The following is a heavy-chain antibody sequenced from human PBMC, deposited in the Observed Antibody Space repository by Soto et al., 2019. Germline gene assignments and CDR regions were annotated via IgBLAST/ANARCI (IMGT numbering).Heavy chain of an antibody. J-gene: IGHJ4*02. Sequence: QVQLQESGPGLVEPSQTLSLTCTVSGGSISSGDYCWSWIRQTPGKGLEWIGHIYNRGSTYSNPSLKSRGTISVDTSKTQFSLKLSSVTAADTAVYFCARGPSGDQVDYWGQGILVTVSS. CDR3: ARGPSGDQVDY. CDR1: GGSISSGDYC. CDR2: IYNRGST. D-gene: IGHD1-26*01. V-gene: IGHV4-30-4*01.